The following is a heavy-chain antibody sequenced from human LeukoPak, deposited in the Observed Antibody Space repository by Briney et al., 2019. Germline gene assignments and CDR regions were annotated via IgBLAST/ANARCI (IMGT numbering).Heavy chain of an antibody. CDR1: GGSTSSYY. V-gene: IGHV4-39*01. J-gene: IGHJ4*02. CDR2: IYYSGST. Sequence: SETLSLTCTVSGGSTSSYYWGWIRQPPGKGLEWIGSIYYSGSTYYNPSLKSRVTISVDTSKNQFSLKLSSVTAADTAVYYCARQAHSSSPDYWGQGTLVTVSS. CDR3: ARQAHSSSPDY. D-gene: IGHD6-6*01.